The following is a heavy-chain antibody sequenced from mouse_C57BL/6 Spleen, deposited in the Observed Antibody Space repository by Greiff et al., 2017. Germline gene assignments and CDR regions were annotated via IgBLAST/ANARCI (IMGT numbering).Heavy chain of an antibody. Sequence: QVQLKQSGAELVRPGTSVKLSCKASGYTFTSYWMHWVKQRPGQGLEWIGVIDPSDSYTNYNQKFKGKATLTVDTSSSTAYMQLSSLTSEDSAVYYCARWLPHYAMDYWGQGTSVTVSS. CDR2: IDPSDSYT. CDR3: ARWLPHYAMDY. J-gene: IGHJ4*01. V-gene: IGHV1-59*01. D-gene: IGHD2-2*01. CDR1: GYTFTSYW.